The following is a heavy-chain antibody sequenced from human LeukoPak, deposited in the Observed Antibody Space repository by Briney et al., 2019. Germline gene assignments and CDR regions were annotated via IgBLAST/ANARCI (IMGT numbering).Heavy chain of an antibody. Sequence: KASETLSLTCTVSGGSISSSSYYWGWIRQPPGKGLEWIGSIYYSGSTYYNPSLKSRVTISVDTSKNQFSLKLSSVTAADTAVYYCARGSSSSQFDYWGQGTLVTVSS. V-gene: IGHV4-39*07. CDR2: IYYSGST. CDR1: GGSISSSSYY. D-gene: IGHD6-6*01. J-gene: IGHJ4*02. CDR3: ARGSSSSQFDY.